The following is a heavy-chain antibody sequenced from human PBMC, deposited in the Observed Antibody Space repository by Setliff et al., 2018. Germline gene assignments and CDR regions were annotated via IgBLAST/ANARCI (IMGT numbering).Heavy chain of an antibody. CDR1: GYTFTDYY. D-gene: IGHD6-13*01. V-gene: IGHV1-2*06. CDR2: INPDSGGT. CDR3: ARVRKNDDSNNWYGASYYSYHYAMDV. Sequence: ASVKVSCKASGYTFTDYYIHWVRQAPGQGLEWMGRINPDSGGTNYAQKFQGKVTMTTDTSTSTAYMELRSLRSDDTAIYYCARVRKNDDSNNWYGASYYSYHYAMDVWGLGTTVTVSS. J-gene: IGHJ6*02.